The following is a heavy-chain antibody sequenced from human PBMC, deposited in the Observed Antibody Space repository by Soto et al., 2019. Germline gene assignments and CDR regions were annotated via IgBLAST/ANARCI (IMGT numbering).Heavy chain of an antibody. V-gene: IGHV3-30*18. CDR3: AKNTRGWFNYYYYYGMDV. J-gene: IGHJ6*02. CDR1: GFTFSSFG. D-gene: IGHD6-19*01. CDR2: SSYDGSDE. Sequence: GGPLRLSCAASGFTFSSFGMHWVRQAPGKGLEWVAVSSYDGSDEYYADSVKGRFTISRDNPKNTLYLQMNSLRAEDTAVYYCAKNTRGWFNYYYYYGMDVWGQGTTVTVSS.